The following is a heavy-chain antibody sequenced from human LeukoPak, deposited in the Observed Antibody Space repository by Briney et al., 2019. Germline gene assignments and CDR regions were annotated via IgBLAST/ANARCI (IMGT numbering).Heavy chain of an antibody. J-gene: IGHJ4*02. CDR3: AILEYSSSSHDY. D-gene: IGHD6-6*01. CDR1: GGSISSSSYY. CDR2: IYYSGST. Sequence: SETLSLTCTVSGGSISSSSYYWGWIRQPPGKGLEWIGSIYYSGSTYYNPSLKSRVTISVDTSKNQFSLKPSSVTAADTAVYYCAILEYSSSSHDYWGQGTLVTVSS. V-gene: IGHV4-39*01.